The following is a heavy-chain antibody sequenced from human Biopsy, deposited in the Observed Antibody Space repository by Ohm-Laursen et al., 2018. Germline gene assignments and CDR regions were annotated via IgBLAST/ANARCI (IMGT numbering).Heavy chain of an antibody. Sequence: ASVKVSCKASGDTFTTSAISWVRQVPGQGLDWMGRIIPILGTVDYGQNFQGRITIRADTSTTFLELTSLRYDDTAVYYCASGDIGGIGLDVWGLGTTVTVSS. CDR3: ASGDIGGIGLDV. V-gene: IGHV1-69*04. CDR2: IIPILGTV. CDR1: GDTFTTSA. D-gene: IGHD3-10*01. J-gene: IGHJ6*02.